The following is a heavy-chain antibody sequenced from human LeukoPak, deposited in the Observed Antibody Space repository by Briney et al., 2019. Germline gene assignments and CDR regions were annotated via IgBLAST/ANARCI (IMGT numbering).Heavy chain of an antibody. J-gene: IGHJ3*02. CDR2: VYYSGST. CDR3: ASTMTHYPRDAFDI. V-gene: IGHV4-31*03. D-gene: IGHD4-17*01. CDR1: GGSISSGGYY. Sequence: SETLSLTCTVSGGSISSGGYYWSWIRQHPGKGLEWIGYVYYSGSTYYNSSLKSRVTISVDTSKNQFSLKLSSVTAADTAVYYCASTMTHYPRDAFDIWGQGTMVTVSS.